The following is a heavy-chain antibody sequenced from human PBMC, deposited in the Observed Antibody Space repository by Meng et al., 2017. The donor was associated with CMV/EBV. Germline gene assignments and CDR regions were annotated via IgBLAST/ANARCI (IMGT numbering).Heavy chain of an antibody. CDR3: ARSRPRSTCSSTSCYGVDY. CDR1: GFTFSSYS. CDR2: ISSSSYI. Sequence: GESLKISCAASGFTFSSYSMNWVRQAPGKGLEWVSSISSSSYIYYADSMKGRFTISRDNAKNSLYLQMNSLRAEDTAVYYCARSRPRSTCSSTSCYGVDYWGQGTLVTVSS. D-gene: IGHD2-2*01. J-gene: IGHJ4*02. V-gene: IGHV3-21*01.